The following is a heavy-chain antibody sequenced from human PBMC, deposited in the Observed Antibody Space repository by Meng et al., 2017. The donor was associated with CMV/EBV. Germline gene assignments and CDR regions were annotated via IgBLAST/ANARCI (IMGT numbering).Heavy chain of an antibody. J-gene: IGHJ4*02. CDR1: GGTFSSYA. CDR2: IIPIFGTA. V-gene: IGHV1-69*05. D-gene: IGHD6-13*01. CDR3: ARPGPRGIAAADY. Sequence: SVKVSCKASGGTFSSYAISWVRQAPGQGLEWMGGIIPIFGTANYAQKFQGRVTITTDESTSTAYMELSSLRSEDTAVYYCARPGPRGIAAADYWGQGTLVTVSS.